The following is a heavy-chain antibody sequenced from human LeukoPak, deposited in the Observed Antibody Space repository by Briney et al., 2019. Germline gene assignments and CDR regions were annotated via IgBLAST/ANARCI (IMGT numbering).Heavy chain of an antibody. Sequence: PGGSLRLSCAASGFTFSSYAMSWVRQAPGKGLEWVSAISGSGGSTYYADSVKGWFTISRDNSKNTLYLQMNSLRAEDTAVYYCAKAFGGVPAAISFDYWGQGTLVTVSS. J-gene: IGHJ4*02. CDR3: AKAFGGVPAAISFDY. CDR2: ISGSGGST. D-gene: IGHD2-2*02. CDR1: GFTFSSYA. V-gene: IGHV3-23*01.